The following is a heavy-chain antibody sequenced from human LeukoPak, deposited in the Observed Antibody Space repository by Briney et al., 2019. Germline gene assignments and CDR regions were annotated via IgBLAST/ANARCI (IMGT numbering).Heavy chain of an antibody. D-gene: IGHD3/OR15-3a*01. Sequence: RPGGSLRLSCTASGFTFGDYAMSWFRQAPGKGLKWVGFIRSKAYGGTPEYAASVKGRFTISGDDSKSIAYLQMNSLKTEDTAVYYCTRVLDCSGGPGMLPNKNAMYYFDYWGQGTLVTVSS. CDR3: TRVLDCSGGPGMLPNKNAMYYFDY. CDR2: IRSKAYGGTP. CDR1: GFTFGDYA. J-gene: IGHJ4*02. V-gene: IGHV3-49*03.